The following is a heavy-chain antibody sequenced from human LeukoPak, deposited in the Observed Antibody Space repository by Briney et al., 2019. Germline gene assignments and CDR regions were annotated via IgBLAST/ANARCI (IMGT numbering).Heavy chain of an antibody. J-gene: IGHJ4*02. CDR1: GGSISSYY. V-gene: IGHV4-59*08. Sequence: PSETLSLTCTVSGGSISSYYWSWIRQPPGKGLEWIGYIYYSGSTNYNPSLKSRVTISVDTSKNQFSLKLSSVTAADTAVYYCARIERTIWPYYFDYWGQGTLVTVSS. CDR2: IYYSGST. CDR3: ARIERTIWPYYFDY. D-gene: IGHD5-24*01.